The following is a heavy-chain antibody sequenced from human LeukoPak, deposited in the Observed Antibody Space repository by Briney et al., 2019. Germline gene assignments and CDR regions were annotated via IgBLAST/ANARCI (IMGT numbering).Heavy chain of an antibody. CDR2: ISGSGGST. CDR3: ARELRGYDDAFDI. V-gene: IGHV3-23*01. J-gene: IGHJ3*02. Sequence: GGSLRPSCAASGFTFSSYAMSWVRQAPGKGLEWVSAISGSGGSTYYADSVKGRFTISRDNAKNTLYLQMNSLRAEDTAVYYCARELRGYDDAFDIWGQGTMVTVSS. D-gene: IGHD5-12*01. CDR1: GFTFSSYA.